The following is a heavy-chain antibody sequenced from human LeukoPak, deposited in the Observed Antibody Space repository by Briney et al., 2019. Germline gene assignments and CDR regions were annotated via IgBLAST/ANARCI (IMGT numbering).Heavy chain of an antibody. CDR1: GFTFSNAW. V-gene: IGHV3-15*01. CDR2: IKSKTDGGTT. D-gene: IGHD6-19*01. Sequence: GGSLRLSCAASGFTFSNAWMSWVRQAPGKGLEWVGRIKSKTDGGTTDYAAPVKGRFTISRDDSKNTLYLQMNSLKTEDTAVYYCTTGLRYSSGWHKFYWGQGTLVTVSS. CDR3: TTGLRYSSGWHKFY. J-gene: IGHJ4*02.